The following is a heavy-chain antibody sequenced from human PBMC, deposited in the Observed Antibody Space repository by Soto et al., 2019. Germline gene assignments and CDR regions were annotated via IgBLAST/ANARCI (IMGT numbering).Heavy chain of an antibody. Sequence: QITLKESGPTLVKPTQTLTLTCTFSGFSLSTSGVGVGWIRQPPGKALEWLALIYWDDDKRYSPSLKSRLTSTQDTSKNQVVLTMTNMDPVDTATYYCAHSPRTGPHYYYYYGMDVWGQGTTVTVAS. CDR3: AHSPRTGPHYYYYYGMDV. CDR1: GFSLSTSGVG. J-gene: IGHJ6*02. CDR2: IYWDDDK. V-gene: IGHV2-5*02. D-gene: IGHD2-2*01.